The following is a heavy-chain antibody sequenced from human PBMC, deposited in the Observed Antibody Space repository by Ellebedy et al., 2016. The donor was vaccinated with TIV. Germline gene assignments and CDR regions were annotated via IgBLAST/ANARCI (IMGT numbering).Heavy chain of an antibody. V-gene: IGHV5-10-1*01. J-gene: IGHJ5*02. D-gene: IGHD3/OR15-3a*01. CDR2: IDPSDSYT. CDR1: GYGFITYW. Sequence: GESLKISXKGSGYGFITYWIGWVRQMPGKGLEWMGRIDPSDSYTNYSPPFQGHVTISADKSISTAYLQWSSLKASDSAMYYCARHLPRADSNWFDPWGQGTLVTVSS. CDR3: ARHLPRADSNWFDP.